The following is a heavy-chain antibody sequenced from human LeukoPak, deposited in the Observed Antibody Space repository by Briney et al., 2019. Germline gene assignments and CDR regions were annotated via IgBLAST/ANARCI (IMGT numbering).Heavy chain of an antibody. CDR2: IYYTGST. V-gene: IGHV4-39*01. CDR3: ASQKYGGPYPFDS. D-gene: IGHD4-23*01. CDR1: GDSVSSGYYY. J-gene: IGHJ4*02. Sequence: SETLSLTCTVSGDSVSSGYYYWGWIRQPPGRGLEWIGSIYYTGSTYYNPPLKSRVTKSVDTSKNQFSLKLTSLTAADTAVYFCASQKYGGPYPFDSWGQGTLVTVSS.